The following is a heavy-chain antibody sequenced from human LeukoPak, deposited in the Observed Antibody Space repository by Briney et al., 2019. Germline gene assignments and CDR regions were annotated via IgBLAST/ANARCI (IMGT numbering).Heavy chain of an antibody. Sequence: GGSLRLSCEASGFRFGDFAMSWVRQTPGKGLEWVSGISGSGANTYYAASVKGRFTSSRDNSKNSLYLQMNSLRAEDTAVYYCARVMVRGVVDYWGQGTLVTVSS. CDR3: ARVMVRGVVDY. CDR2: ISGSGANT. V-gene: IGHV3-23*01. D-gene: IGHD3-10*01. J-gene: IGHJ4*02. CDR1: GFRFGDFA.